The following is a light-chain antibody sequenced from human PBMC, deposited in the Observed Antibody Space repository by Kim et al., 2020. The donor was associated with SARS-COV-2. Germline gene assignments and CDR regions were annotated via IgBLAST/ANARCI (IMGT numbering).Light chain of an antibody. CDR3: QAWDSSTEV. Sequence: SYELTQPPSVSVSPGQTASITCSGDKLGDKYACWYQQKPGQSPVLVIYQDSKRPSGIPERFSGSNSGYTATLTISGTQAMDEADSYCQAWDSSTEVFGPG. V-gene: IGLV3-1*01. J-gene: IGLJ1*01. CDR1: KLGDKY. CDR2: QDS.